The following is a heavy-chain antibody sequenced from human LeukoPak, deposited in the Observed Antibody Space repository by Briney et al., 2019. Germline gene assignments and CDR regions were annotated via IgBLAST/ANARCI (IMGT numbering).Heavy chain of an antibody. CDR2: INSGGSTT. Sequence: GSLRLSCAASGFTLSNSWIHWVRQAPGKGLVWVSRINSGGSTTTYADSVKGRFTISRDNAKNTLYLQMNSLRAEDTAVYYCARAARADCTSPTCHSWLAPWGQGTQVTVSS. CDR3: ARAARADCTSPTCHSWLAP. CDR1: GFTLSNSW. D-gene: IGHD2/OR15-2a*01. J-gene: IGHJ5*02. V-gene: IGHV3-74*01.